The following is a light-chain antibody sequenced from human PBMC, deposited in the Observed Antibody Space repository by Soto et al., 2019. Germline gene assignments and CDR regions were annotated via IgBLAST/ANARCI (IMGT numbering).Light chain of an antibody. J-gene: IGKJ4*01. V-gene: IGKV1-9*01. CDR3: QQYNSYPLT. Sequence: DIQMTQSPSTLSASVGDRGTITCRASEGISNFLAWYQQTPGKAPKLLIYAASTLQSGVPSRFSGSGPGTEFTLTISSLQPDDFATYRCQQYNSYPLTFGGGTKVHIK. CDR2: AAS. CDR1: EGISNF.